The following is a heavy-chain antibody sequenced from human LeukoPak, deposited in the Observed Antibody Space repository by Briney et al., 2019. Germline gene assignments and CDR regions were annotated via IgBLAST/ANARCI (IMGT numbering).Heavy chain of an antibody. CDR3: AKESLRSLEWLPPPYDY. V-gene: IGHV4-30-4*01. D-gene: IGHD3-3*01. CDR2: IYYSGST. CDR1: GGSIRSGDYS. Sequence: SETLSLTCTVSGGSIRSGDYSWSWIRQPPGKGLEWIGYIYYSGSTYYNPSLKSRVTISGDTSKNQFSLNLSSVTAADTAVYYCAKESLRSLEWLPPPYDYWGQGTLVTVSS. J-gene: IGHJ4*02.